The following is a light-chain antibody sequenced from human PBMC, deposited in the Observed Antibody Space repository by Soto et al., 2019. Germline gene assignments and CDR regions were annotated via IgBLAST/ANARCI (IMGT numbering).Light chain of an antibody. Sequence: EIVMTQSPATLSVSPGERATLSCRASQSISNKLAWYQQKPGQAPRLLIYGASTRATDIPARFSGSGSGTEFTLTISSLQSEDFAVYYCRQYNNWPPWTFGQGTKV. CDR3: RQYNNWPPWT. CDR2: GAS. V-gene: IGKV3-15*01. CDR1: QSISNK. J-gene: IGKJ1*01.